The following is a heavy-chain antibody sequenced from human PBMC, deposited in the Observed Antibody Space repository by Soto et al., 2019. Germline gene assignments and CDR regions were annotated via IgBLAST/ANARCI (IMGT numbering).Heavy chain of an antibody. CDR1: GGTFSSYA. V-gene: IGHV1-69*13. D-gene: IGHD3-3*01. CDR3: ARDGVYYDFWSGYYTDYYFDY. Sequence: GASVKVSCKASGGTFSSYAISWVRQAPGQGLEWMGGIIPIFGTANYAQKFQGRVTITADESTSTAYMELSSLRSEDTAVYYCARDGVYYDFWSGYYTDYYFDYWGQGTLVTVSS. J-gene: IGHJ4*02. CDR2: IIPIFGTA.